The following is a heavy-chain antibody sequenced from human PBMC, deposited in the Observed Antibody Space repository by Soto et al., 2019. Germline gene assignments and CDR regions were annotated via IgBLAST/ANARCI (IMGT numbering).Heavy chain of an antibody. J-gene: IGHJ6*02. CDR3: AKGAVAGTPTSYYYYGMDV. CDR2: IIPIFGSV. D-gene: IGHD6-19*01. CDR1: GSSFRTYA. V-gene: IGHV1-69*12. Sequence: QVQLLQSGTEVKKPGSSVRVSCEASGSSFRTYAISWVRQAPGQGLEWMGEIIPIFGSVNYAQKFQDRVTISAVESTTTVYMDLKSLRSNATGVYYCAKGAVAGTPTSYYYYGMDVWGQGTTVTVSS.